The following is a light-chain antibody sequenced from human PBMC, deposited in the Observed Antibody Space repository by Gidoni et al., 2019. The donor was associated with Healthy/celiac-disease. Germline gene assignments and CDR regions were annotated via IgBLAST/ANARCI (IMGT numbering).Light chain of an antibody. CDR2: YVT. Sequence: QSALTQPASVYGSPGQSITIYCTGSSSDIGDYDFVSWYQQHPGEAPHLVIYYVTNRPSGIPARFSGFTSGNTASLTISGLQAEDEADYYCSSYSITAPVVFGGGTRLTVL. CDR1: SSDIGDYDF. V-gene: IGLV2-14*03. CDR3: SSYSITAPVV. J-gene: IGLJ3*02.